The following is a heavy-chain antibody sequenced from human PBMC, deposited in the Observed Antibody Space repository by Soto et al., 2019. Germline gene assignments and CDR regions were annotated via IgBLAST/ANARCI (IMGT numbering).Heavy chain of an antibody. Sequence: GGSLRLSCEGSGFTFNPYNMNWVRQAPGKGLEWVASISTSSSYIYYAASVEGRFTVSRDNAKNSLYLQMSDLRDEDTAVYYCARGLERATIKNWFDSWGQGPQVAVSS. CDR1: GFTFNPYN. D-gene: IGHD5-12*01. J-gene: IGHJ5*01. CDR2: ISTSSSYI. V-gene: IGHV3-21*01. CDR3: ARGLERATIKNWFDS.